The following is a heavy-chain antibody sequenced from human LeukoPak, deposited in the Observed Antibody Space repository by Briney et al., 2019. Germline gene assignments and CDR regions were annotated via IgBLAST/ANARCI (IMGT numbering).Heavy chain of an antibody. CDR2: IYYSGST. CDR3: ARVKIVATITIAYYFDY. V-gene: IGHV4-39*07. Sequence: PSETLSLTCTVSGGSISSSSYYWGWIRQPPGKGLEWIGSIYYSGSTYYNPSLKSRVTISVDRSKNQFSLKLSSVTAADTAVYYCARVKIVATITIAYYFDYWGQGTLVTVSS. J-gene: IGHJ4*02. D-gene: IGHD5-12*01. CDR1: GGSISSSSYY.